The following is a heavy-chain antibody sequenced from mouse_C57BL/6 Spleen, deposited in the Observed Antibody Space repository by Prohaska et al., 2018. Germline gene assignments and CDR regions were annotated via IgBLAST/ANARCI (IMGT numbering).Heavy chain of an antibody. CDR2: INPDSSTI. J-gene: IGHJ1*03. CDR3: ASPNWDWYFDV. V-gene: IGHV4-1*01. Sequence: EVKLLQSGGGLVQPGGSLKLSCAASGIDFSRYWMSWVRRAPGKGLEWIGEINPDSSTINYAPSLKDTFIISRDNAKNTLYLQMSKVRSEDTALYYCASPNWDWYFDVWGTGTTVTVSS. CDR1: GIDFSRYW. D-gene: IGHD4-1*01.